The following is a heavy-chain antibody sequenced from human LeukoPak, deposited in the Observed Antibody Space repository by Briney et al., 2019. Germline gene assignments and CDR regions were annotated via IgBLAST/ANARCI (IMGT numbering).Heavy chain of an antibody. D-gene: IGHD3-22*01. V-gene: IGHV1-69*04. CDR1: GGTFSSYA. J-gene: IGHJ4*02. CDR2: IIPILGIA. CDR3: ARVGEHYYDSSGYMLT. Sequence: VKVSCKASGGTFSSYAISWVRQAPGQGLEWMGRIIPILGIANYAQKFQGRVTITADKSTSTAYMELSSLRSEDTAVYYCARVGEHYYDSSGYMLTWGQGTLVTVPS.